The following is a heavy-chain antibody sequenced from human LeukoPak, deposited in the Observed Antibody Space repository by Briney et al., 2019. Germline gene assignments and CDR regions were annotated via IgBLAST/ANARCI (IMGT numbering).Heavy chain of an antibody. J-gene: IGHJ5*02. V-gene: IGHV4-59*01. Sequence: PSETLSLTCSVSGGSMSNYYWSWIRRPPGRGLEWIGYIHYTGATSYSPSLKSRVTISLDTPKNEFSLKLSSVTAADTAVYYCARYTGTDSGRRLDPWSQGTLVTVSS. CDR3: ARYTGTDSGRRLDP. CDR2: IHYTGAT. D-gene: IGHD1-26*01. CDR1: GGSMSNYY.